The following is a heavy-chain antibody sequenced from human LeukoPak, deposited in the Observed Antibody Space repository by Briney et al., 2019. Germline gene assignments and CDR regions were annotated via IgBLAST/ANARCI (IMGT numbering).Heavy chain of an antibody. J-gene: IGHJ6*02. CDR3: AREVPTVTTMYEAYGMDV. CDR1: GGSISSSNW. CDR2: IYHSGST. D-gene: IGHD4-17*01. Sequence: PSGTLSLTCAVSGGSISSSNWWSWVRQPPGKGLEWIGEIYHSGSTYYNPSLKSRVTISVDTSKNQFSLKLSSVTAADTAVYYCAREVPTVTTMYEAYGMDVWGQGTTVTVSS. V-gene: IGHV4-4*02.